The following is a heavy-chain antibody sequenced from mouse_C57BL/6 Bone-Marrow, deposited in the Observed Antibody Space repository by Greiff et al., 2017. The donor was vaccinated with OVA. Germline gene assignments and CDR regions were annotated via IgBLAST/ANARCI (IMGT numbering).Heavy chain of an antibody. Sequence: QVQLQQSGAELARPGASVNLSCKASGYTFTSYGISWVKQRTGQGLEWIGAIYPRSGNTYYNEKFKGKATLTADKSSSTAYMELRSLTSEDSAVYFCASIYYYGSSARYWGQGTTLTVSS. CDR1: GYTFTSYG. D-gene: IGHD1-1*01. V-gene: IGHV1-81*01. J-gene: IGHJ2*01. CDR2: IYPRSGNT. CDR3: ASIYYYGSSARY.